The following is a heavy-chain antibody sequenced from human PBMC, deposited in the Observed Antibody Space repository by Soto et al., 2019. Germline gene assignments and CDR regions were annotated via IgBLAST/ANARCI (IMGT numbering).Heavy chain of an antibody. D-gene: IGHD1-7*01. V-gene: IGHV3-48*02. CDR3: AKDKGELYFDF. CDR2: IRHFDNAM. CDR1: GFTFRSSS. Sequence: EVLLVESGGGLVQPGGSLRLSCVASGFTFRSSSMHWIRQAPGRGLEWISHIRHFDNAMFYADSVKGRFTISRDNARNSLFLQMNSLRDEDTALYYCAKDKGELYFDFWAREPWSPSP. J-gene: IGHJ4*02.